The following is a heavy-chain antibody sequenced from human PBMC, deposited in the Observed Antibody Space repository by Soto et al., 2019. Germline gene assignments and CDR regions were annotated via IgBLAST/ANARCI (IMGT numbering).Heavy chain of an antibody. CDR3: ARGGIVVTARYFDL. J-gene: IGHJ2*01. Sequence: EVQLVESGGGLVKPGGSLRLSCAASGFTFSSYSMNWVRQAPGKGLEWVSSISSSSSYTNYADSVKGRFTISRDNAKNSLYLQMNSLRAEDTAVYYCARGGIVVTARYFDLWGRGTLFTVSS. V-gene: IGHV3-21*01. D-gene: IGHD2-21*02. CDR1: GFTFSSYS. CDR2: ISSSSSYT.